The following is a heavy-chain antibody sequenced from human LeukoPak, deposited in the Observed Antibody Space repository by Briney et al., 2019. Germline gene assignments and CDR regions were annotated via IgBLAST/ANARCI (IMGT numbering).Heavy chain of an antibody. V-gene: IGHV1-2*02. Sequence: ASVKVSCKASGYTFTGYYMHWVRQAPGQGLEWMGWIKLNAGGTNYAQKVQGRVTMTRDTSISTAYMELSRLRSDDTAVYYCARDLGRYCYDSSVNGYFDYWGQGTLVTVSS. CDR2: IKLNAGGT. CDR1: GYTFTGYY. CDR3: ARDLGRYCYDSSVNGYFDY. J-gene: IGHJ4*02. D-gene: IGHD3-22*01.